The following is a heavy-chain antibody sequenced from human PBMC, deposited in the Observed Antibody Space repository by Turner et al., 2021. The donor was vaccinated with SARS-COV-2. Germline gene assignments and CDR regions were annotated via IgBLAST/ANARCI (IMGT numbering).Heavy chain of an antibody. V-gene: IGHV3-7*01. CDR2: IKQDGSEK. Sequence: EVQLVESGGGLVQPGGSLRGSCAASGFTFSGYWMSWVRQAPGKGLEWVANIKQDGSEKYYVDSVKGRFTISRDNAKNSLYLQMNSLRAEDTAVYYCARFSGASPDFDYWGQGTLVTVSS. CDR1: GFTFSGYW. D-gene: IGHD2-15*01. J-gene: IGHJ4*02. CDR3: ARFSGASPDFDY.